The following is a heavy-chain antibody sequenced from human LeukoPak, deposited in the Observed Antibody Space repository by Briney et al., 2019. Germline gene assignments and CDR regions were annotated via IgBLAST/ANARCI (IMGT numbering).Heavy chain of an antibody. V-gene: IGHV4-61*02. J-gene: IGHJ4*02. CDR3: ARDDNGDYVGTFDY. CDR1: GGSISSGSYY. D-gene: IGHD4-17*01. Sequence: SETLSLTCTVSGGSISSGSYYWSWIRQPAGKGLEWIGRIYTSGSTNYNPSLKSRVTISVDTSKNQFSLKLSSVTAADTAVYYCARDDNGDYVGTFDYWGQGTLVTVSS. CDR2: IYTSGST.